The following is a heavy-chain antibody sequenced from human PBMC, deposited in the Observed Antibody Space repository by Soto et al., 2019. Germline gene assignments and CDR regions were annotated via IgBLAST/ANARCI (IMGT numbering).Heavy chain of an antibody. D-gene: IGHD3-10*01. V-gene: IGHV3-23*01. J-gene: IGHJ4*02. CDR1: GFIFSSYA. CDR2: ISGRGGST. Sequence: EVQLLESGGGMVQPGGSLRLSCAASGFIFSSYAMTWVRLAPGKGLEWVSGISGRGGSTFYADSVKGRFTLSRDNSKNMVYLQANILKAEDTAVYYCVRVAGSGGFYDYWGQGTLVTVSS. CDR3: VRVAGSGGFYDY.